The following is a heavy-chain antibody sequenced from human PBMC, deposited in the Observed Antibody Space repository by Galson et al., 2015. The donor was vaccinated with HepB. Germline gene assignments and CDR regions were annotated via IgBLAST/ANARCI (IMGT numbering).Heavy chain of an antibody. J-gene: IGHJ4*02. CDR2: ISSNTGTYT. CDR1: GFTFRDYY. Sequence: SLRLSCAASGFTFRDYYMSWIRQTPGKGLEWLSYISSNTGTYTNYADSVKGRLTISRDNAENSLYLQMSSLRVEDTAVYYCARVADSYYGDHTHFDSWGQGALVTVSS. V-gene: IGHV3-11*06. CDR3: ARVADSYYGDHTHFDS. D-gene: IGHD4-17*01.